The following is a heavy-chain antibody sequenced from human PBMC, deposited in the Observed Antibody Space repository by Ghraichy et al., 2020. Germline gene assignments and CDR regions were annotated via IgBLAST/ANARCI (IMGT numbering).Heavy chain of an antibody. CDR3: ARGVTYFDTSGYYYGSGYYCDY. CDR1: GFTFSSYA. J-gene: IGHJ4*02. CDR2: ISSNGGST. V-gene: IGHV3-64*02. Sequence: GGSLRLSCAASGFTFSSYAMHWVRQAPGKGLEYVSAISSNGGSTYYADSVKGRFTISRDNSKKKLYLQMGSLRAEDMAVYYCARGVTYFDTSGYYYGSGYYCDYWGQGTLVTVSS. D-gene: IGHD3-22*01.